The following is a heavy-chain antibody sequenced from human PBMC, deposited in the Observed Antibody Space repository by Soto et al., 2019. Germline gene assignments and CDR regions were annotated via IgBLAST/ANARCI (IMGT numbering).Heavy chain of an antibody. Sequence: SETLSLTCTVSGGSISSYYWSWIRQPPGKGLEWIGYIYYSGSTNYNPSLKSRVTISVDTSKNQFSLKLSSVTAADTAVYYCARDSYDYGAPRRYFDLWGRGTLVTVSS. CDR2: IYYSGST. CDR1: GGSISSYY. V-gene: IGHV4-59*01. J-gene: IGHJ2*01. CDR3: ARDSYDYGAPRRYFDL. D-gene: IGHD4-17*01.